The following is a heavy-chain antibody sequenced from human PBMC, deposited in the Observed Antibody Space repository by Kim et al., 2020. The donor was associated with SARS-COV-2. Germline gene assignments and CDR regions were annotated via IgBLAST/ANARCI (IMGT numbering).Heavy chain of an antibody. CDR1: GDSITSANFH. CDR3: AASAYESGAFGWFDP. J-gene: IGHJ5*02. CDR2: IYYSGRT. D-gene: IGHD3-22*01. V-gene: IGHV4-31*03. Sequence: SETLSLTCTVSGDSITSANFHWNWFRQRSREGLEWIGHIYYSGRTTYNPSLKSRLTISMDTSKNQFSLKLTSMTAADTAVYYCAASAYESGAFGWFDPWGQGSLVTVSS.